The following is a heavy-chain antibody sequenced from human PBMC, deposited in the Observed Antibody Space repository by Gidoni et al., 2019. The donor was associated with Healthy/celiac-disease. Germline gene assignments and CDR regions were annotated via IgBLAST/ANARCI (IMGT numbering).Heavy chain of an antibody. V-gene: IGHV3-15*01. Sequence: EVQLVESGGGLVKPGGSLRLSCSASGFTFSNAWMSWVRQAPGKGLESVGRIKSKTDGGTTDHAAPVKGRFTISRDDSKNTLYLQMNSLKTEDTAVYYCTTEDCSSTSCLDYYYYGMDVWGQGTTVTVSS. J-gene: IGHJ6*02. CDR2: IKSKTDGGTT. CDR1: GFTFSNAW. D-gene: IGHD2-2*01. CDR3: TTEDCSSTSCLDYYYYGMDV.